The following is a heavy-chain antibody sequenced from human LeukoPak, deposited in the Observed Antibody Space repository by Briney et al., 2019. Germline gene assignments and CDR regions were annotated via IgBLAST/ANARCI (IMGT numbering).Heavy chain of an antibody. Sequence: SETLSLTCAVYGGSFSGYYWSWIRQPPGKGLEWVGEINHSGSTNYNPSLKSRVTISVDTSKNQFSLKLNSVTAADTAVYYCARGPRYSDIWGQGTMVTVPS. V-gene: IGHV4-34*01. CDR2: INHSGST. J-gene: IGHJ3*02. CDR1: GGSFSGYY. D-gene: IGHD5-18*01. CDR3: ARGPRYSDI.